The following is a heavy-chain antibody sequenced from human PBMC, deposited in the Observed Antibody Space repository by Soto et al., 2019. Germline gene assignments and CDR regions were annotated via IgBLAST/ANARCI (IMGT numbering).Heavy chain of an antibody. CDR2: IYHSGST. D-gene: IGHD1-7*01. V-gene: IGHV4-61*01. CDR1: GGSVRDGSYY. J-gene: IGHJ5*02. Sequence: SETLSLTCTVSGGSVRDGSYYWAWLRQPPGKGLEWIGHIYHSGSTIYNPSLKSRVTISIDTSKSQFSLNLNSMTAADTAVYYCAGYNWNYYFDPWGQGTRVTV. CDR3: AGYNWNYYFDP.